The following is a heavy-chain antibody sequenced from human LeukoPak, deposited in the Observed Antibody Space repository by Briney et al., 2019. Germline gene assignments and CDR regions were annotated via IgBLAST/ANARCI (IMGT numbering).Heavy chain of an antibody. J-gene: IGHJ4*02. V-gene: IGHV4-34*01. Sequence: PSETLSLTCAVYGGSSSGYYWSWIRQPPGRGLEWIGEINHSGSTTYNPSLKSRVTISVDTSKNQFSLKLSSVTAADTAVYYCARYCSGGSPAYYFDYWGQGTLVTVSS. D-gene: IGHD2-15*01. CDR2: INHSGST. CDR3: ARYCSGGSPAYYFDY. CDR1: GGSSSGYY.